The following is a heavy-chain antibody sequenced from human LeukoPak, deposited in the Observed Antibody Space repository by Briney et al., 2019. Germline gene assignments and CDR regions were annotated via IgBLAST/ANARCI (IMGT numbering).Heavy chain of an antibody. CDR2: INHSGST. J-gene: IGHJ4*02. D-gene: IGHD3-22*01. CDR3: ARGLDSNY. Sequence: SETLSLTCAVYGGSFSGYYWSWIRQPPGQGLEWIGEINHSGSTNYNPSLKSRVTISVDTSKNQFSLKLSSVTAADTAVYYCARGLDSNYWGQGTLVTVSS. CDR1: GGSFSGYY. V-gene: IGHV4-34*01.